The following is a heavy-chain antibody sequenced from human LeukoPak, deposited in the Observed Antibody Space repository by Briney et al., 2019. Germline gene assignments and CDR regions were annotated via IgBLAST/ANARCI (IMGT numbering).Heavy chain of an antibody. V-gene: IGHV1-46*01. CDR1: GYTFTSYY. Sequence: ASVKVSCKASGYTFTSYYMHWVRQAPGQGLEWMGIINPSGGSTSYAQKFQGRGTMTRDTSTSTVYMELSSLRSEDTAVYYCAREGGCSGGSCYSDAFDIWGQGTMVTVSS. J-gene: IGHJ3*02. CDR2: INPSGGST. D-gene: IGHD2-15*01. CDR3: AREGGCSGGSCYSDAFDI.